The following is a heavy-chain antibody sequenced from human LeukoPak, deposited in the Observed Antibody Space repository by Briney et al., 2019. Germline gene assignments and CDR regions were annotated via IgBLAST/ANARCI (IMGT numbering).Heavy chain of an antibody. CDR3: ARERDGYNYGVDY. D-gene: IGHD5-24*01. J-gene: IGHJ4*02. CDR2: IIPIFGTA. Sequence: SVKVSCKASGGTFSSYAISWVRQGPGPGLELVGRIIPIFGTANYAQKFQGRVTITTDESTSTSYMELSSLRSEDTAVYYCARERDGYNYGVDYWGQGTLVTVSS. V-gene: IGHV1-69*05. CDR1: GGTFSSYA.